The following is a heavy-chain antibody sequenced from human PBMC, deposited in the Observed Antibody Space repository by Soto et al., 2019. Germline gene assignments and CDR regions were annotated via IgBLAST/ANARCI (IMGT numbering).Heavy chain of an antibody. Sequence: LSLTCSVTSASSGSTSRFWGWVRQPPGKGLEWIGSIYSSGNTYYNTSLKSRVTFSVDTSKSHLSLKLSSVTAAYTSVYYCAGLIYETAGSYFDSWGQGDVLTISS. CDR2: IYSSGNT. V-gene: IGHV4-39*02. CDR3: AGLIYETAGSYFDS. J-gene: IGHJ4*02. D-gene: IGHD3-22*01. CDR1: SASSGSTSRF.